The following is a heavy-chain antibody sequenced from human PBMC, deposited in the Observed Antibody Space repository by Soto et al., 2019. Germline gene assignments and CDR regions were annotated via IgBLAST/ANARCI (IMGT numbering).Heavy chain of an antibody. CDR1: GFTFSSYA. V-gene: IGHV3-23*01. J-gene: IGHJ4*02. D-gene: IGHD3-10*01. CDR2: ISASGGST. CDR3: AKDPTNYYGSGSYGLFDY. Sequence: GGSLRLSCAASGFTFSSYAMNWVRQAPGKGLEWVSAISASGGSTYYADSVKGRFTISRDNSKNTLYLQMNSLRAEDTAVYYCAKDPTNYYGSGSYGLFDYWGQGTLVTVSS.